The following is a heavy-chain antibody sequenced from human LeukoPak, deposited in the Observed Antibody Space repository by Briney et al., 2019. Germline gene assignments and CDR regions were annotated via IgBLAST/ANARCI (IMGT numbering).Heavy chain of an antibody. J-gene: IGHJ4*02. CDR1: GGSFSGYY. CDR3: AIDYDILTGYYKRRTPGYFDY. D-gene: IGHD3-9*01. V-gene: IGHV4-34*01. CDR2: INHSGST. Sequence: SETLSLTCAVYGGSFSGYYWSWIRQPPGKGLEWIGEINHSGSTNYNPSLKSRVTISVDTSKNQFSLKLSSVTAADTAVYYCAIDYDILTGYYKRRTPGYFDYWGQGTLVTVSS.